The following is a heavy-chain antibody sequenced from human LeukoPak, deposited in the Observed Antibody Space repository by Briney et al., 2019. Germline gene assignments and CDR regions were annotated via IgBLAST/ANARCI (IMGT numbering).Heavy chain of an antibody. CDR3: ARVTGTTNPLFDY. J-gene: IGHJ4*02. D-gene: IGHD1-1*01. Sequence: ASVKVSCKASGYTFTGYYMHWVRQAPGQGLEWMGIINPSGGSTSYAQKFQGRVTMTRGTSTSTVYMELSSLRSEDTAVYYCARVTGTTNPLFDYWGQGTLVTVSS. CDR1: GYTFTGYY. V-gene: IGHV1-46*01. CDR2: INPSGGST.